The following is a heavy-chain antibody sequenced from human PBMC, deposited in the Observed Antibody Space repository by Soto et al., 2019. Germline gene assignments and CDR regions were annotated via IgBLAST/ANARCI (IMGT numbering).Heavy chain of an antibody. J-gene: IGHJ6*02. CDR2: IIPIFGTA. D-gene: IGHD5-12*01. V-gene: IGHV1-69*13. Sequence: SVKVSCKASGGTFSSYAISWVRQAPGQGLEWMGGIIPIFGTANYAQKFQGRVTITADESTSTAYMELSSLRSEDTAVYYCARESGGGYDSYYYYGMDVWGQGTTVTVSS. CDR1: GGTFSSYA. CDR3: ARESGGGYDSYYYYGMDV.